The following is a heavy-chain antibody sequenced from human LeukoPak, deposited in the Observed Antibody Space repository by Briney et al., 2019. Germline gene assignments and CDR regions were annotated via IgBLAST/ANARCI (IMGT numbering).Heavy chain of an antibody. CDR3: ARGADRGIVVAAD. CDR1: GFTFGSYA. D-gene: IGHD6-19*01. J-gene: IGHJ4*02. CDR2: ISYDGSNK. Sequence: QTGGSLRLSCAASGFTFGSYAMHWVRQAPGKGLEWVAVISYDGSNKYYADSVKGRFTISRDNSKNTLYLQMNSLRAEDTAVYYCARGADRGIVVAADWGQGALVTVSS. V-gene: IGHV3-30-3*01.